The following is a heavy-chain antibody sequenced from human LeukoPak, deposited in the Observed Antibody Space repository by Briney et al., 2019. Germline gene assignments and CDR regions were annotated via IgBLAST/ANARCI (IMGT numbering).Heavy chain of an antibody. D-gene: IGHD7-27*01. CDR1: GFTFSTYW. CDR3: AGDKGELGLDY. CDR2: INTDGSRT. Sequence: PGGSLRLSCEASGFTFSTYWVHWVRQVPGKGLVWVSRINTDGSRTTYADSVKGRFTISRDNAKNTLYLQMNSLRAEDTAVYYCAGDKGELGLDYWGQGTLVTVSS. J-gene: IGHJ4*02. V-gene: IGHV3-74*01.